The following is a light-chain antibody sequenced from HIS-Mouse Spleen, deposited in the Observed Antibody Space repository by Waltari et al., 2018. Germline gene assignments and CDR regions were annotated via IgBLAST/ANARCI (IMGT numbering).Light chain of an antibody. Sequence: DIVMTQSPLSLPVTPGEPASISCRSSQSLLHSNGYNYLDWYLQKPGQSPQLLIYLGSYLASGVPDRFSGSGSGTDFTLKISRVEAEDVGVYYCMQALQTPFTFGPGTKVDIK. CDR2: LGS. CDR1: QSLLHSNGYNY. V-gene: IGKV2-28*01. CDR3: MQALQTPFT. J-gene: IGKJ3*01.